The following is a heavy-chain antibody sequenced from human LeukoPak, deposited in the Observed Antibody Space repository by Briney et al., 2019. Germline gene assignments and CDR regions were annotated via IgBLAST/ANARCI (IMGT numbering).Heavy chain of an antibody. D-gene: IGHD3-3*01. V-gene: IGHV3-21*01. CDR2: ISSSSSYI. CDR1: GFTFSSYS. Sequence: KTGGSLRLSCAASGFTFSSYSMNWVRQAPGKGLEWVSSISSSSSYIYYADSVKGRFPLSRDNAKNSLYLQMNSLRAEDTAVYYCALFPSARYWGQGTLVTVSS. CDR3: ALFPSARY. J-gene: IGHJ4*02.